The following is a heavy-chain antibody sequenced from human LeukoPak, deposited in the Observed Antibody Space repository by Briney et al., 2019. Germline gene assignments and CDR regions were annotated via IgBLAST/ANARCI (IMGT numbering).Heavy chain of an antibody. J-gene: IGHJ5*02. CDR2: IYTSGST. CDR1: GGSISSGGYY. V-gene: IGHV4-61*02. Sequence: SETLSLTCTVSGGSISSGGYYWRWIRQPAGKGLEWIGRIYTSGSTNYNPSLKSRVTISVDTSKNQFSLKLSSVTAADTAVYYCARGRVGYCSSTSCYKSWFDPWGQGTLVTVSS. D-gene: IGHD2-2*02. CDR3: ARGRVGYCSSTSCYKSWFDP.